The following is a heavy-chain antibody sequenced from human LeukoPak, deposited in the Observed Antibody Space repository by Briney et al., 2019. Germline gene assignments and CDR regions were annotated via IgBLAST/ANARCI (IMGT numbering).Heavy chain of an antibody. Sequence: SETLSLTCAVYGGSFSGYYWSWIRQPPGKGLEWIGEINHSGSTNYNPSLKSRVTISVDTSKNQFSLKLSSVTAADTAVYYCARHRSSGWSVLYFDYWGQGTLVTVSS. CDR2: INHSGST. CDR1: GGSFSGYY. V-gene: IGHV4-34*01. CDR3: ARHRSSGWSVLYFDY. J-gene: IGHJ4*02. D-gene: IGHD6-19*01.